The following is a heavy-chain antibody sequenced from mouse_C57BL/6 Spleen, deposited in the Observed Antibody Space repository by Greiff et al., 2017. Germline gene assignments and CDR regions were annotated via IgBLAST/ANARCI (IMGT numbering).Heavy chain of an antibody. CDR3: ARGRYYDYAWFAY. D-gene: IGHD2-4*01. CDR1: GYTFTDHT. J-gene: IGHJ3*01. CDR2: IYPRDGST. V-gene: IGHV1-78*01. Sequence: VQLQQSDAELVKPGASVKISCKVSGYTFTDHTIHWMKQRPEQGLEWIGYIYPRDGSTEYNEKFKGKATLTADKSSSTAYMQLNSLTSEDSAVYFCARGRYYDYAWFAYWGQGTLVTVSA.